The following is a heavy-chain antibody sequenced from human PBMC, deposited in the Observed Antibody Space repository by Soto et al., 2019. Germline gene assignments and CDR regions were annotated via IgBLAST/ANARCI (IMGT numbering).Heavy chain of an antibody. J-gene: IGHJ5*02. CDR2: IKSKTDGGTT. CDR3: TTHITRYDILTGYSNWFDP. CDR1: GFTFSNAW. Sequence: GGSLRLSCAASGFTFSNAWMSWVRQAPGKGLEWVGRIKSKTDGGTTDYAAPVKGRFTISRDDSKNTLYLQMNSLKTEDTAVYYCTTHITRYDILTGYSNWFDPWGQGTLVTVSS. V-gene: IGHV3-15*01. D-gene: IGHD3-9*01.